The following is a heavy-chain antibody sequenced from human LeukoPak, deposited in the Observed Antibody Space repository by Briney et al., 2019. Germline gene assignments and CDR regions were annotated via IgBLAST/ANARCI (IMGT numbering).Heavy chain of an antibody. CDR3: ARYDSSGYYHSRSYYFDY. V-gene: IGHV4-4*02. CDR2: IYHSGST. Sequence: SETLSLTCAVSGGSISSSNWWSWVRQPPGKGLEWIGEIYHSGSTNYNPSLKSRVTISVDKSKNQFSLKLSSVTAADTAVYYCARYDSSGYYHSRSYYFDYWGQGTLVTVSS. CDR1: GGSISSSNW. D-gene: IGHD3-22*01. J-gene: IGHJ4*02.